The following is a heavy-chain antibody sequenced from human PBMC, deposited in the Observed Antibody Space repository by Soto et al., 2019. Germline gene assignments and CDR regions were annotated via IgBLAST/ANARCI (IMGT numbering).Heavy chain of an antibody. D-gene: IGHD2-15*01. Sequence: QVQLVQSGAEVKKPGSSVKVSCKASGGTFSSYAISWVRQAPGQGLEWMGGIIPIFGTANYAQKFQGRVTITADESTSTAYMKPSSLRSEDTAVYYGARRYCSGGSCYSWGYWCDPWGQGTMVTVSS. CDR3: ARRYCSGGSCYSWGYWCDP. J-gene: IGHJ5*02. CDR1: GGTFSSYA. V-gene: IGHV1-69*01. CDR2: IIPIFGTA.